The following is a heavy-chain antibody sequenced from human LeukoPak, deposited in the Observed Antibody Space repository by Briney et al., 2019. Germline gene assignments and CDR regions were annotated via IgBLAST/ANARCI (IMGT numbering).Heavy chain of an antibody. CDR2: INDSGSV. D-gene: IGHD2-15*01. V-gene: IGHV4-34*01. CDR3: ARRLVDSGASQVSDD. J-gene: IGHJ4*02. Sequence: AGGSLRLSCAASGFTFSSYAMSWIRQPPGKGLEWIGEINDSGSVNCNPSLKNRVTLSVDTSKNQFSLRLSSVAAADTAVYYCARRLVDSGASQVSDDWGQGTLVTVSS. CDR1: GFTFSSYA.